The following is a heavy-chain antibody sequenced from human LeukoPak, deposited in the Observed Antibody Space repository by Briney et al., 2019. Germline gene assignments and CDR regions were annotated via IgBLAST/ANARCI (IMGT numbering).Heavy chain of an antibody. D-gene: IGHD4-17*01. J-gene: IGHJ4*02. CDR1: GFTFTSH. CDR3: ARQSSVTRSGLDS. Sequence: GGSLRLSCADSGFTFTSHTHWVRQAPGEGLEGVAAISYDGSNKKYGDSVKGRFTISSDNSKNTLYLQMNSLRPEDTAVYYCARQSSVTRSGLDSWGQGTLVTVSS. V-gene: IGHV3-30*04. CDR2: ISYDGSNK.